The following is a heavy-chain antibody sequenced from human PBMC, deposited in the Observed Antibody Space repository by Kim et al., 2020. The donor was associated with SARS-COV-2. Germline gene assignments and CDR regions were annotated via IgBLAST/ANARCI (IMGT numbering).Heavy chain of an antibody. Sequence: SETLSLTCTVSGGSISSSSYYWGWIRQPPGKGLEWIGSIYYSGSTYYNPSLKSRVTISVDTSKNQFPLKLSSVTAADTAVYYCASRPNDYVWGSYRYQDYWGQGTLVTVSS. V-gene: IGHV4-39*01. CDR2: IYYSGST. CDR3: ASRPNDYVWGSYRYQDY. CDR1: GGSISSSSYY. D-gene: IGHD3-16*02. J-gene: IGHJ4*02.